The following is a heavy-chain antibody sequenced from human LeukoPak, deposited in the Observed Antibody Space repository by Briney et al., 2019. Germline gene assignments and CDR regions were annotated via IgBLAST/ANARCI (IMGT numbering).Heavy chain of an antibody. D-gene: IGHD5-18*01. J-gene: IGHJ4*02. CDR1: GYTFTSYY. CDR3: AREEDTAMALRELVIDY. CDR2: INPSGGST. Sequence: GASVKVSCKASGYTFTSYYMHWVRQAPGQGLEWMGIINPSGGSTSYAQKFQGRVTMTRDTSTSTVYMELSSLRSEDTAVYYCAREEDTAMALRELVIDYWGQGTLVTVSS. V-gene: IGHV1-46*01.